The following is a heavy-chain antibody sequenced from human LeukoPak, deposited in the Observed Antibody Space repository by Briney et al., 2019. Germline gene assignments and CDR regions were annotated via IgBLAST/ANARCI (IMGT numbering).Heavy chain of an antibody. D-gene: IGHD6-13*01. CDR1: GFTFSSYG. J-gene: IGHJ6*03. CDR2: IWYDGSNK. Sequence: GGSLRLSCAASGFTFSSYGMHWVRQAPGKGLEWVAVIWYDGSNKYYVDSVKGRFTISRDNSKNTLYLQMNSLRAEDTAVYYCARDSGYSSSWYYYYYYMDVWGKGTTVTVSS. CDR3: ARDSGYSSSWYYYYYYMDV. V-gene: IGHV3-33*01.